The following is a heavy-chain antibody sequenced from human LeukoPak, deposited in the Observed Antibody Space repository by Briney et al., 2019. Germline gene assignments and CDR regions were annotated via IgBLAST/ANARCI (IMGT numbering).Heavy chain of an antibody. CDR1: GGSISTYY. CDR2: IENSGST. CDR3: ARSLLITRGFGMDV. Sequence: SETLSLTCTVSGGSISTYYWTWIRQPPGKGLEWIGYIENSGSTKYNPSLKSRVTISVDTSKNQFALKLSSVTAADTAVYFCARSLLITRGFGMDVWGRGTTVTVSS. V-gene: IGHV4-59*01. J-gene: IGHJ6*02. D-gene: IGHD3-22*01.